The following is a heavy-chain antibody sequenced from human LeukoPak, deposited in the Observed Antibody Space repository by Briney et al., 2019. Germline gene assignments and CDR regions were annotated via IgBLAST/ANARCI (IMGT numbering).Heavy chain of an antibody. D-gene: IGHD5-18*01. Sequence: GGSLRLSCVASGFTFSNHAMNWVRQAPGEGLEWVSVISGGGETSYYADSVKGRFTISRDNSKDTIYLQMNSLGAEDTAVYYCVKGLRSYGYSLFDYWGQGSLVTVSS. V-gene: IGHV3-23*01. CDR1: GFTFSNHA. CDR3: VKGLRSYGYSLFDY. CDR2: ISGGGETS. J-gene: IGHJ4*02.